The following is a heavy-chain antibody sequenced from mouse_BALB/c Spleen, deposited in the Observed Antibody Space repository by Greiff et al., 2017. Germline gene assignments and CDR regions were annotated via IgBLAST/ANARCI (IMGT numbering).Heavy chain of an antibody. Sequence: VKLQESGAELVRPGASVTLSCKASGYTFTDYEMHWVKQTPVHGLEWIGAIDPETGGTAYNQKFKGKATLTADKSSSTAYMELRSLTSEDSAVYYCTRQLGLRPAWFAYWGQGTLVTVSA. CDR2: IDPETGGT. J-gene: IGHJ3*01. CDR1: GYTFTDYE. CDR3: TRQLGLRPAWFAY. D-gene: IGHD3-1*01. V-gene: IGHV1-15*01.